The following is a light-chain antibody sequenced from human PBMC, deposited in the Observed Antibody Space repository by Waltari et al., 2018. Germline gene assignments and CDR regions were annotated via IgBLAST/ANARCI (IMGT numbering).Light chain of an antibody. CDR3: SSYTTSSAPGV. J-gene: IGLJ1*01. Sequence: QSALTQPASVSGSPGQSITISCSGTDRDVGAYDFVSWYQQHPGKVPHLIIYEVSNRPSGISNRFSASKSGNTASLTISGLQAEDEADYYCSSYTTSSAPGVFGTGTRVTVL. V-gene: IGLV2-14*01. CDR1: DRDVGAYDF. CDR2: EVS.